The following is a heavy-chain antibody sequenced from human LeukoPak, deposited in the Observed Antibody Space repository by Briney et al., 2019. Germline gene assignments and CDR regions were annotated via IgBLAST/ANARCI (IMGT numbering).Heavy chain of an antibody. CDR1: GGTFSSYA. D-gene: IGHD2-21*02. J-gene: IGHJ3*02. CDR3: SREVVVTAIRPFDI. CDR2: TIPIFGRA. V-gene: IGHV1-69*05. Sequence: ASVKVSFKSSGGTFSSYAISWLRQAPGQGLEWMGGTIPIFGRANYAHKFQGRVTITMDEYTSTAYMELNSQRSDGQDGYSLSREVVVTAIRPFDIWGQGTIVTVSS.